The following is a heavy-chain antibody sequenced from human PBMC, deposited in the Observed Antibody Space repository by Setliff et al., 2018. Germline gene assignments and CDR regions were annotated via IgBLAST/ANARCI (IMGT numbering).Heavy chain of an antibody. CDR3: ARVESMVRGKNILRHFDY. Sequence: ASVKVSCKASGYTFSNYGVTWVRQAPGQGLEWMGWVTVYNGITKYAQNLQGRLTLTTDISTSTAYMELGSLTTDDTAVYYCARVESMVRGKNILRHFDYWGQGIQVTVSS. CDR2: VTVYNGIT. J-gene: IGHJ4*02. V-gene: IGHV1-18*01. D-gene: IGHD3-10*01. CDR1: GYTFSNYG.